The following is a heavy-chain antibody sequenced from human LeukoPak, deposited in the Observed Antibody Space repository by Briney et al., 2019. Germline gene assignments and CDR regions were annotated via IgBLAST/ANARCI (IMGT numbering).Heavy chain of an antibody. D-gene: IGHD3-10*01. Sequence: KPSETLSLTCTVSGGSISTSYWSWIRQPAGRGLEWIGRIYTSGSTNYNPSLTSRVTMSVDTSKNQFSLKVRSVTAADTAVYYCARGYSGSGTYHIDYWGQGTLVTVSS. J-gene: IGHJ4*02. CDR3: ARGYSGSGTYHIDY. V-gene: IGHV4-4*07. CDR2: IYTSGST. CDR1: GGSISTSY.